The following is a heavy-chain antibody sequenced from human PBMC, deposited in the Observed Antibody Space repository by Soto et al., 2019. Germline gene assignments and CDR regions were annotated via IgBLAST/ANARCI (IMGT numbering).Heavy chain of an antibody. Sequence: PGGSLRLSCAASGFTFSSYAMSWVRQAPGKGLEWVSAISGSGGSTYYADSVKGRLTISRDNSKNTLYLQMNSLRAEDTAVYYCAKDSFALDYYDSSGYYGFDFWGQGTTVTVSS. V-gene: IGHV3-23*01. D-gene: IGHD3-22*01. CDR3: AKDSFALDYYDSSGYYGFDF. J-gene: IGHJ3*01. CDR1: GFTFSSYA. CDR2: ISGSGGST.